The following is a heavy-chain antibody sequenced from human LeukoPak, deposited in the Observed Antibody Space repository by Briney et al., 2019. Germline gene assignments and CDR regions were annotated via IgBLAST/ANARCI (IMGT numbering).Heavy chain of an antibody. CDR1: VDSISTYY. CDR2: IFNSGST. CDR3: ARDLYDSSGYLYYFDY. D-gene: IGHD3-22*01. J-gene: IGHJ4*02. V-gene: IGHV4-59*01. Sequence: ASETLSLTCTVSVDSISTYYWTWVRQPPGKGLEWGGYIFNSGSTNYNPSLKSRVTLSIDTSRKQLSLKLSSVTAADTAVYYCARDLYDSSGYLYYFDYWGRGTQVTVSS.